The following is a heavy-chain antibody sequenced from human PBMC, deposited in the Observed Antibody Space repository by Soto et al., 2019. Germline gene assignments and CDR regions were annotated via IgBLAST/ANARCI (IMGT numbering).Heavy chain of an antibody. J-gene: IGHJ5*02. CDR2: IIPILGIA. D-gene: IGHD2-2*01. CDR1: GGTFSSYT. V-gene: IGHV1-69*02. CDR3: ARCHVVVPAAIKRDWFDP. Sequence: QVQLVQSGAELKKPGSSVKVSCKASGGTFSSYTISWVRQAPGQGLEWMGRIIPILGIANYAQKFQGRVTITADKSTSTAYMELSSLRSEDTAAYYCARCHVVVPAAIKRDWFDPWGQGTLVTVS.